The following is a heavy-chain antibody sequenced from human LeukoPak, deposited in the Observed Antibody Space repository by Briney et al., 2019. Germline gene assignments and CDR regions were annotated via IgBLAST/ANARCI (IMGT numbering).Heavy chain of an antibody. V-gene: IGHV4-34*01. CDR2: INHSGST. CDR3: ARGRDYYDSSGYYYYYGMDV. CDR1: GGSFSGYY. Sequence: SETLSLTCAVYGGSFSGYYWSWIRQPPGKGLEWIGEINHSGSTNYNPSLKSRVTISVDTSKNQFSLKLSSVTAADTAVYCYARGRDYYDSSGYYYYYGMDVWGQGTTVTVSS. J-gene: IGHJ6*02. D-gene: IGHD3-22*01.